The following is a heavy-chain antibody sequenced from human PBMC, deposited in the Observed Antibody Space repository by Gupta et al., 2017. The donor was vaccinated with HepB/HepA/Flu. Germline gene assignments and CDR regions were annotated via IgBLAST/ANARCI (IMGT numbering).Heavy chain of an antibody. CDR2: ISASGHRT. J-gene: IGHJ3*01. CDR1: GFTFKSYA. D-gene: IGHD4-17*01. V-gene: IGHV3-23*01. Sequence: EVQLLESGGGLVQPGWSLRLSCAASGFTFKSYALSWVRQTPGKGLECVAGISASGHRTYYADAVEGRFTISRDFSKNTLDLQMNSLRAEDTALYYCAKDPNGDYVGGFDFWGQGTMVRVSS. CDR3: AKDPNGDYVGGFDF.